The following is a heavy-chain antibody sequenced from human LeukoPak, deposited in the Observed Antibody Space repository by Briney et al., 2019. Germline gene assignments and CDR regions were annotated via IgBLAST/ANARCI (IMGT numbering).Heavy chain of an antibody. D-gene: IGHD2-21*02. Sequence: SETLSLTCTVSGGSISSYYWSWIRQPPGKGLEWIGYIYYSGSTNYNPSLKSRVTISVDTSKNQFSLKLSSVTAADTAVYYCARSYCGGDCYSFGYWGQGTLVTVSS. V-gene: IGHV4-59*01. CDR2: IYYSGST. CDR3: ARSYCGGDCYSFGY. J-gene: IGHJ4*02. CDR1: GGSISSYY.